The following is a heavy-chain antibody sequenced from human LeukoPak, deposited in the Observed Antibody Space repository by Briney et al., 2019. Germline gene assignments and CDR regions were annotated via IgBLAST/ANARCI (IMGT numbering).Heavy chain of an antibody. CDR1: GGTFSSYA. J-gene: IGHJ6*03. V-gene: IGHV1-69*05. CDR3: ARGDFWSGSIYYYYYMDV. Sequence: GASVKVSCKASGGTFSSYAISWVRQAPGQGLEWMGGIIPIFGTANYAQKFQGRVTITTDESTSTAYMELSSLRSEDTAVYYCARGDFWSGSIYYYYYMDVWGKGTTVTVSS. D-gene: IGHD3-3*01. CDR2: IIPIFGTA.